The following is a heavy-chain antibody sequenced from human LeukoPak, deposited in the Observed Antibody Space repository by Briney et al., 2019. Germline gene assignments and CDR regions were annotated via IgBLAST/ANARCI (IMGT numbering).Heavy chain of an antibody. CDR3: AKLRGPSGYSSSWGDFGDY. J-gene: IGHJ4*02. D-gene: IGHD6-13*01. V-gene: IGHV3-30*18. CDR2: ISYDGSNK. Sequence: GGSLRLSCAASGFTFTSYSMNWVRQAPGKGLEWVAVISYDGSNKYYADSVKGRFTISRDNSKNTLYLQMNSLRAEDTAVYYCAKLRGPSGYSSSWGDFGDYWGQGTLVTVSS. CDR1: GFTFTSYS.